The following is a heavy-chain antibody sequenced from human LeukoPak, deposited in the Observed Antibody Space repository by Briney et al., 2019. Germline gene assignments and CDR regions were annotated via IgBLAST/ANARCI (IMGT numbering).Heavy chain of an antibody. J-gene: IGHJ5*02. CDR2: INPSGGST. Sequence: GASVKVSCKASGYTFTSYYMHWVRQAPGQGLEWMGIINPSGGSTSYAQKFQGRVTMTRDMSTSTVYMELSSLRSDDTAVYYCARGGVGATTYVWFDPWGQGTLVTVSS. CDR1: GYTFTSYY. CDR3: ARGGVGATTYVWFDP. V-gene: IGHV1-46*01. D-gene: IGHD1-26*01.